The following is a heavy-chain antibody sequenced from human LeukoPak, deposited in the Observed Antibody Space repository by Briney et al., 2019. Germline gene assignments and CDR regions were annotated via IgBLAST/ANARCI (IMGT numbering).Heavy chain of an antibody. J-gene: IGHJ4*02. CDR1: GGSISSSSYY. Sequence: SETLSLTCTVSGGSISSSSYYWGWIRQPPGKGLEWIGSIYYSGSTYYNPSLKSRVTISVDTSKNQFSLKLSSVTAADTAVYYCARGEEDYWGQGTLVTVSS. CDR3: ARGEEDY. V-gene: IGHV4-39*01. CDR2: IYYSGST.